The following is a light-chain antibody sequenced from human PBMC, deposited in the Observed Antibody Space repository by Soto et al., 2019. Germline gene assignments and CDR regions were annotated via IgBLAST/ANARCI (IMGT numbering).Light chain of an antibody. Sequence: QSVLTQPASVSGSPGQSITISCAGTMRDIGAYNLVSWYQQQPGKARRLIFYEVRHRPSGIPLRFSASKSVNTASLTISGLQAEDEAHYYCSSFTSKSTLIFGGGTKLTVL. J-gene: IGLJ2*01. CDR2: EVR. CDR1: MRDIGAYNL. CDR3: SSFTSKSTLI. V-gene: IGLV2-14*03.